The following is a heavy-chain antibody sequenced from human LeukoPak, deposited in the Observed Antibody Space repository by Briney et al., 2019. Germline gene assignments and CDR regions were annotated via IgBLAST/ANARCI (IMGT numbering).Heavy chain of an antibody. CDR2: ISYDGSNK. J-gene: IGHJ4*02. D-gene: IGHD3-22*01. V-gene: IGHV3-30-3*01. CDR3: ARDQRTYYYDSSGFPFNY. Sequence: GGSLRLSCAASGFTFSSYAMHGVRQAPGKGLEWVAVISYDGSNKYYADSVKGRFTISRDNSKNTLYLQMNSLRAEDTAVYYCARDQRTYYYDSSGFPFNYWGQGTLVTVSS. CDR1: GFTFSSYA.